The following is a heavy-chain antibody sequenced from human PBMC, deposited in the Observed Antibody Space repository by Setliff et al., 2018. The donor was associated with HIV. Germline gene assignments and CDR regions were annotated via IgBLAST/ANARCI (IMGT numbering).Heavy chain of an antibody. V-gene: IGHV4-59*11. CDR3: ARRRPPPSGSYSKYYMDV. Sequence: PSETLSLTCTVSGGSISSHYWSWIRQPPGKGLEWIGYIYYSGSTNYNPSLKSRVTISVDTSKNQFSLKLTSLTAADTAVYYCARRRPPPSGSYSKYYMDVWGKGTTVTVS. D-gene: IGHD1-26*01. J-gene: IGHJ6*03. CDR2: IYYSGST. CDR1: GGSISSHY.